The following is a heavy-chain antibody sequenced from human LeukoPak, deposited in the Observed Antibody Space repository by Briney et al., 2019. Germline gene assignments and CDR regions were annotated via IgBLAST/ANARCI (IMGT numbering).Heavy chain of an antibody. CDR2: IIPIFGTA. D-gene: IGHD2-15*01. CDR3: ARGPGCSGGSCYGGSLDY. Sequence: SVKVSCKASGGTFSSYAISWVRQAPGQGLEWMGGIIPIFGTANYAQKFQGRVTITADESTSTAYMELSSLRSEDTAVYYCARGPGCSGGSCYGGSLDYWGQGTLVTVSS. CDR1: GGTFSSYA. J-gene: IGHJ4*02. V-gene: IGHV1-69*13.